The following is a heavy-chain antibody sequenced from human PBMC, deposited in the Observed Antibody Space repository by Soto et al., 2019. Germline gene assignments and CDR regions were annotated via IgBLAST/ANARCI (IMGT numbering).Heavy chain of an antibody. D-gene: IGHD3-10*01. CDR3: AKAPTFGFGELPDY. Sequence: GGSLRLSCAASGFTFSSYAMSWVRQAPGKGLEWVSAISGSGGSTYYADSVKGRFTISRDNSKNTLYLQMNSLRAEDTAVYYCAKAPTFGFGELPDYWGQGTLVTVSS. J-gene: IGHJ4*02. V-gene: IGHV3-23*01. CDR1: GFTFSSYA. CDR2: ISGSGGST.